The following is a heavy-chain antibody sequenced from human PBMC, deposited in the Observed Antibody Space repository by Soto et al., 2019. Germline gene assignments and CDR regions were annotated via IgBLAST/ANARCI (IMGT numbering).Heavy chain of an antibody. Sequence: ASVKVSCKASGGTFSSYAISWVRQAPGQGLEWMGGIIPIFGTANCAQKFQGRVTITADESTSTAYMELSSLRSEDTAVYYCARAVLSRITMVRGVVYYGMDVWGQGTTVTVSS. V-gene: IGHV1-69*13. J-gene: IGHJ6*02. CDR3: ARAVLSRITMVRGVVYYGMDV. CDR1: GGTFSSYA. CDR2: IIPIFGTA. D-gene: IGHD3-10*01.